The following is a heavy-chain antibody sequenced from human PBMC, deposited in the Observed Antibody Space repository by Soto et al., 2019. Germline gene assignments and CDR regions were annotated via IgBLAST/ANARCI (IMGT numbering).Heavy chain of an antibody. J-gene: IGHJ4*02. CDR3: ATKYGGDAYFDL. D-gene: IGHD4-17*01. Sequence: GGSLRLSCAASGFTFSSYAMHWVRQAPGKGLEWVALISYDGSNKYYADSVKGRFTISRDNSKNTLYLQMNSLRAEDTAVFYCATKYGGDAYFDLWGQGSLVTGSS. CDR1: GFTFSSYA. V-gene: IGHV3-30-3*01. CDR2: ISYDGSNK.